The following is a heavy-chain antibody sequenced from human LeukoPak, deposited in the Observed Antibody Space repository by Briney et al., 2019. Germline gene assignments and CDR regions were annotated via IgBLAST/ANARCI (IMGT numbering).Heavy chain of an antibody. CDR2: INHSGNT. CDR1: GGSFSGYY. CDR3: ARSPARVVRGVLGHYYGMDV. J-gene: IGHJ6*02. D-gene: IGHD3-10*01. Sequence: SETLSLTCAVYGGSFSGYYWSWIRQPPGKGLEWIGEINHSGNTNYNPSLKSRVTISVDTSKNQFSLKLSSVTAADTAVYYCARSPARVVRGVLGHYYGMDVWGQGTTVTVSS. V-gene: IGHV4-34*01.